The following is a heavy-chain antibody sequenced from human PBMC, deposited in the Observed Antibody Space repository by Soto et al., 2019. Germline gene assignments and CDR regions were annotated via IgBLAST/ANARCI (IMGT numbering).Heavy chain of an antibody. J-gene: IGHJ4*02. Sequence: QVQLQQWGAGLSKPSETLSLTCSIYGGSFSGYHWTWIRQPPGKGLEWIGEITDSGSTNYSPSLESRVTISGDTSKNQFSLKLSSVTAADTAVYYCTRGDGETCPSSDYWGQGTMVTVSS. CDR1: GGSFSGYH. V-gene: IGHV4-34*01. CDR3: TRGDGETCPSSDY. D-gene: IGHD6-13*01. CDR2: ITDSGST.